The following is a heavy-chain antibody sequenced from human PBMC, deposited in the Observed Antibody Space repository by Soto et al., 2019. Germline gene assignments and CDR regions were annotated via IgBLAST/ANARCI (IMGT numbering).Heavy chain of an antibody. CDR3: ARDSKEYSSSSFAFDI. CDR2: ISSSSSTI. CDR1: GFTFSSYS. D-gene: IGHD6-6*01. Sequence: GGSLRLSCVASGFTFSSYSMNWVRQAPGKGLEWVSYISSSSSTIYYADSVKGRFTISRDNAKNSLYLQMNSLRDEDTAVYYCARDSKEYSSSSFAFDIWGQGTMVTVSS. J-gene: IGHJ3*02. V-gene: IGHV3-48*02.